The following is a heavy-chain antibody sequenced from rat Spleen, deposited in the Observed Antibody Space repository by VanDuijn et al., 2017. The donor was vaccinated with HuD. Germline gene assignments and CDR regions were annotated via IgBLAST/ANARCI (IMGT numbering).Heavy chain of an antibody. D-gene: IGHD1-4*01. CDR1: GYSITSSYR. CDR2: INSAGST. Sequence: EVQLQESGPGLVKPSQSLSLTCSVTGYSITSSYRWNWIRKFPGNKLEWMGYINSAGSTNYNPSLKSRISITRDTSKNQFFLQVNSVTTEDTATYYCARSYPGFDYWGQGVMVTVSS. J-gene: IGHJ2*01. V-gene: IGHV3-3*01. CDR3: ARSYPGFDY.